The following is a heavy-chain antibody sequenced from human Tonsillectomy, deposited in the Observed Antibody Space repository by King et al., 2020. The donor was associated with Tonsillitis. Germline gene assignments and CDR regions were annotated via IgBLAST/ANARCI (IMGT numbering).Heavy chain of an antibody. CDR3: AREGLNYYGSGSSLFDN. CDR1: GFTCSRYG. V-gene: IGHV3-33*01. J-gene: IGHJ4*02. D-gene: IGHD3-10*01. Sequence: VQLVESGGGVVQPGRSLRLSCAASGFTCSRYGMHWVRQAPGKGLEWGAATWSEGSNKYYAVSVKGRFTISRDNSKNTLYLQMNSLRAEDTAVYYCAREGLNYYGSGSSLFDNWGQGTLVTVSS. CDR2: TWSEGSNK.